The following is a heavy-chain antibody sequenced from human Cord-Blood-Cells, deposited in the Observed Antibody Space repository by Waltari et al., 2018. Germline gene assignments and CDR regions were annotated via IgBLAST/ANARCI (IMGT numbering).Heavy chain of an antibody. CDR1: GGSFSGYY. Sequence: QVQLQQWGAGLLKPSETLSLTCAVYGGSFSGYYWSWIRQPPGRGLVWIGEINHSGSTNYNPSLKSRVTISVDTSKNQFSLKLSSVTAADTAVYYCARGAGITIFGVVIISDAFDIWGQGTMVTVSS. D-gene: IGHD3-3*01. J-gene: IGHJ3*02. V-gene: IGHV4-34*01. CDR2: INHSGST. CDR3: ARGAGITIFGVVIISDAFDI.